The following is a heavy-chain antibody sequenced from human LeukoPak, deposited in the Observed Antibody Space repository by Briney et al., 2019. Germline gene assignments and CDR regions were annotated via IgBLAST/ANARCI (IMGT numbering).Heavy chain of an antibody. D-gene: IGHD4-23*01. J-gene: IGHJ4*02. CDR3: AKGSARRWFWYFDY. V-gene: IGHV3-23*01. CDR1: EFSVGSNY. CDR2: ISGGGGST. Sequence: GGSLRLSCAPSEFSVGSNYMTWVRQAPGEGLEWVSAISGGGGSTDYADSVKGRFTLSRDNSKNTLYQQKSSRRAEDTAVYYCAKGSARRWFWYFDYWGQGTLVTVSS.